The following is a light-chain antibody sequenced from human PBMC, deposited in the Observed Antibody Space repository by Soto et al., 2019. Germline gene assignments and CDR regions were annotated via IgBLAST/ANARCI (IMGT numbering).Light chain of an antibody. J-gene: IGKJ2*01. CDR3: QHYNNWPPYT. CDR2: KAS. CDR1: QSINTW. V-gene: IGKV1-5*03. Sequence: DIQLTQSPSTLSASVGDTITITCRASQSINTWLAWYQQRPGKAPKLLIYKASSLEGGVPSRFSGSGSEREFTLTISGLQSEDSAIYYCQHYNNWPPYTFGQGTKLEIK.